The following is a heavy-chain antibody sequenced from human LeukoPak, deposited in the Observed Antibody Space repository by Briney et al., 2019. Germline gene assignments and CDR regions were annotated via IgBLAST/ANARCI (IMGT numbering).Heavy chain of an antibody. D-gene: IGHD4-17*01. CDR3: TRMTTGHDY. CDR2: INHSGYT. J-gene: IGHJ4*02. V-gene: IGHV4-34*10. Sequence: ASETLSLTCAVSGVSFNNYYWSWVRQTPGKGLEWIGEINHSGYTNDTPSLKSRLTLSIDTPRKQFSFNLRSVTVADTGIYYCTRMTTGHDYWGQGTLVTVSP. CDR1: GVSFNNYY.